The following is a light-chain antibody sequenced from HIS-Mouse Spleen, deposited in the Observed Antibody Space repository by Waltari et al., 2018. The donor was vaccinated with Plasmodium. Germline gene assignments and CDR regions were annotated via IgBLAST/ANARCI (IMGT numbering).Light chain of an antibody. J-gene: IGLJ2*01. CDR3: GTWDSSLSAVV. Sequence: QSVLTQPPSASGTPGQRVTISCSGSSSNIGSNTVNWYQQLPGTAPKLLIYSNNQRPAGVPYRVSGFKSGTSATLGITGLQTGDEADYYCGTWDSSLSAVVFGGGTKLTVL. CDR1: SSNIGSNT. V-gene: IGLV1-44*01. CDR2: SNN.